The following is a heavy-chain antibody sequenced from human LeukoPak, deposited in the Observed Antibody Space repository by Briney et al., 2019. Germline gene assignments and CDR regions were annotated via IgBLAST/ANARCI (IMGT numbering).Heavy chain of an antibody. CDR3: ARGRPTPGTDF. CDR2: ISSSSSYI. D-gene: IGHD3-10*01. Sequence: GGSLRLSCAASGFTFSSYSMNWVRQAPGKGLEWVSSISSSSSYIYYADSVKGRFTISRDNAKNSLYLQMNSLRAEDTAIYYCARGRPTPGTDFWGQGTLVTVSS. J-gene: IGHJ4*02. V-gene: IGHV3-21*01. CDR1: GFTFSSYS.